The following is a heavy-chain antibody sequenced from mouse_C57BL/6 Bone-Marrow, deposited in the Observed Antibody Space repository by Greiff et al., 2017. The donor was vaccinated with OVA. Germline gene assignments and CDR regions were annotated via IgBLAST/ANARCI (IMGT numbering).Heavy chain of an antibody. CDR1: GFTFSSYA. D-gene: IGHD2-1*01. Sequence: DVMLVESGGGLVKPGGSLKLSCAASGFTFSSYAMSWVRQTPEKRLEWVATISDGGSYTYYPDNVKGRFTISRDNAKNNLYLQMSHLKSEDTAMYYCARDYGNSSWVAYWGQGTLVTVSA. CDR2: ISDGGSYT. CDR3: ARDYGNSSWVAY. J-gene: IGHJ3*01. V-gene: IGHV5-4*01.